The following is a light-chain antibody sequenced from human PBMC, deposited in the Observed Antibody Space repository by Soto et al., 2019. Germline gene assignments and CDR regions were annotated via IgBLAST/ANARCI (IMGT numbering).Light chain of an antibody. J-gene: IGKJ2*01. Sequence: DVVMTQSPLSLPVTLGQPASISCRSSQSLLYSDGSNYLNWFQQRPGQSPRRLIFTVSNRDSGVPDRFSGSGSGTDFTLKISRVEAEDIGVYYCMQGTYWPYTFGQGTKVDIK. CDR2: TVS. CDR1: QSLLYSDGSNY. CDR3: MQGTYWPYT. V-gene: IGKV2-30*01.